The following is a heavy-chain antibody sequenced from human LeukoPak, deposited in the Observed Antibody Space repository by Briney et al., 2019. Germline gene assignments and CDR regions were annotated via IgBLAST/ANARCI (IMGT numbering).Heavy chain of an antibody. J-gene: IGHJ4*02. CDR3: ARDRGQLVHDY. CDR1: GFTFSSYA. Sequence: GGSLRLSCAASGFTFSSYAMHWVRQAPGKGLEWVAVISYDGGNKYYADSVKGRFTISRDNSKNTLYLQMNSLRAEDTAVYYCARDRGQLVHDYWGQGTLVTVSS. D-gene: IGHD6-13*01. V-gene: IGHV3-30*04. CDR2: ISYDGGNK.